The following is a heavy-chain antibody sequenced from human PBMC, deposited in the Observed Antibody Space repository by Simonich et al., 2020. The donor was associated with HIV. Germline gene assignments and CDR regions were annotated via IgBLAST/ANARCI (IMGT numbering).Heavy chain of an antibody. CDR2: INHSGIT. J-gene: IGHJ4*02. V-gene: IGHV4-34*01. Sequence: QVQLQQWGAGLLKPSETMSLTCAVYGGSLSGYSWRWIRQPPGKGLEWIGEINHSGITNYKSSLNSRATISVDKSKNQFSLKLSSVTAADTAIYYCARRDRELILYFDYWGQGNLVTVSS. CDR3: ARRDRELILYFDY. D-gene: IGHD3-3*01. CDR1: GGSLSGYS.